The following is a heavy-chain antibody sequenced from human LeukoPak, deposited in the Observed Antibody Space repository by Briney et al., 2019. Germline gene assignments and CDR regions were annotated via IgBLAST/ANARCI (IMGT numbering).Heavy chain of an antibody. V-gene: IGHV4-59*01. J-gene: IGHJ6*02. CDR3: ARVQGAAWYYYGMDV. Sequence: SETLSLTCTVPGGSISSYYWSWIRQPPGKGLEWIGYIYYSGSTNYNPSLKSRVTISVDTSKNQFSLKLSSVTAADTAVYYCARVQGAAWYYYGMDVWGQGTTVTVSS. CDR2: IYYSGST. D-gene: IGHD6-25*01. CDR1: GGSISSYY.